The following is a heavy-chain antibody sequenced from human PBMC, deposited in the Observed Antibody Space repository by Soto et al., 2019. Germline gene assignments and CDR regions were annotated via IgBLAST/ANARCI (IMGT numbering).Heavy chain of an antibody. V-gene: IGHV1-69*01. CDR3: ASWDYDVLTGYAYDD. CDR1: GGTFNNYG. Sequence: QVQLVQSGAEVKKPGSSVKVSCKASGGTFNNYGMGWVRQAPGQGLEWMGGIIPMIPRTNYAQKFQGRVTLTADASRSTAYMELRSMRSEDTAVYYCASWDYDVLTGYAYDDWCQGTLVTVSS. J-gene: IGHJ4*02. D-gene: IGHD3-9*01. CDR2: IIPMIPRT.